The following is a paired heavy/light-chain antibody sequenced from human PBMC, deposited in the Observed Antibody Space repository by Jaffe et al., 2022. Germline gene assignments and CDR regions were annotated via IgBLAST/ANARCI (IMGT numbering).Light chain of an antibody. CDR1: QSISGW. CDR2: KAS. V-gene: IGKV1-5*03. Sequence: DIQMTQSPSTLSASVGDRVTISCRASQSISGWLAWYQQKPGKAPKLLIYKASSLESGVPSRFSGRGSGTEFTLTISSLQSDDFATYYCQQFNSYPWTFGQGTKVEIK. J-gene: IGKJ1*01. CDR3: QQFNSYPWT.
Heavy chain of an antibody. CDR3: TRVERYYYDSGGYYSLGYYYYYMDV. Sequence: EVQLVESGGGLVQPGRSLRLSCTASGFTFDDSAMSWVRQAPGKGLEWVGFIRGKAFGGAIEYAASVKGRVTISRDDSKSIVYLQMNSLKIEDTAVYYCTRVERYYYDSGGYYSLGYYYYYMDVWGKGTTVTVSS. D-gene: IGHD3-22*01. J-gene: IGHJ6*03. CDR2: IRGKAFGGAI. CDR1: GFTFDDSA. V-gene: IGHV3-49*04.